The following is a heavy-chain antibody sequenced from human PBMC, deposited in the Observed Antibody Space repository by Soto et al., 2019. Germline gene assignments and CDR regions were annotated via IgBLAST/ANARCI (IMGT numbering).Heavy chain of an antibody. CDR1: GGTFSSYT. Sequence: QVQLVQSGAEVKKPGSSVKVSCKASGGTFSSYTISWVRQAPGQGLEWMGRIIPILGIANYAQKFQGRVTITADKSTSTAYMELSSLRSEDTAVYYCARDPSMVRGRYYYSGMDVWGQGTTVTVSS. CDR2: IIPILGIA. V-gene: IGHV1-69*08. D-gene: IGHD3-10*01. J-gene: IGHJ6*02. CDR3: ARDPSMVRGRYYYSGMDV.